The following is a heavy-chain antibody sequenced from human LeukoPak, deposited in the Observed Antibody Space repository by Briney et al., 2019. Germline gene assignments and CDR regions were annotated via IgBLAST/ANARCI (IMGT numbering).Heavy chain of an antibody. D-gene: IGHD3-22*01. V-gene: IGHV4-59*01. CDR3: ARVYREYCYDSSGYSYYFDY. CDR2: IYYSGST. Sequence: PSETLSLTCTVSGGSISSYYWSWIRQPPGKGLEWIGYIYYSGSTNYNPSLKSRVTISVDTSKNQFSLKLSSVTAADTAVYYCARVYREYCYDSSGYSYYFDYWGQGTLVTVSS. J-gene: IGHJ4*02. CDR1: GGSISSYY.